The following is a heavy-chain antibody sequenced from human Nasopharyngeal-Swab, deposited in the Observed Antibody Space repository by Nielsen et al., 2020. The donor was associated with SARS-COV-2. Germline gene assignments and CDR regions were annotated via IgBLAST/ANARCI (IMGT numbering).Heavy chain of an antibody. J-gene: IGHJ4*02. CDR1: GYTSTSYA. CDR2: INAGNGNT. Sequence: ASAQVSCNASGYTSTSYATHWVRQAPAQRLEWMGWINAGNGNTKYSQKFQGRVTITRDTSASTAYMELSSLRSEDTAVYYCSGYFWSGYPEAVYFDYWGQGTLVTVSS. V-gene: IGHV1-3*01. D-gene: IGHD3-3*01. CDR3: SGYFWSGYPEAVYFDY.